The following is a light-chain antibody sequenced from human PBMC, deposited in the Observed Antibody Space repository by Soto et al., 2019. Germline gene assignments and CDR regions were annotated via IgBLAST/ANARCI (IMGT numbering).Light chain of an antibody. CDR3: CSYAGATAV. CDR1: SSDVGGYNY. CDR2: DVS. V-gene: IGLV2-11*01. J-gene: IGLJ2*01. Sequence: QLVLTQPRSVSGSPGQSVTISCTGTSSDVGGYNYVSWYQQHPGKAPKLMIYDVSKRPSGVPDRFSGSKSGNTASLTISGLQAEDEADYYCCSYAGATAVFGGGTKVTVL.